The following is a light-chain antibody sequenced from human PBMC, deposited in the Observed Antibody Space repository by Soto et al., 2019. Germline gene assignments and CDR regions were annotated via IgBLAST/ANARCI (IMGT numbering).Light chain of an antibody. CDR2: NTN. CDR3: VLYMSSGIPI. CDR1: SGSVSTSDY. V-gene: IGLV8-61*01. J-gene: IGLJ2*01. Sequence: QAVVTQEPSFSVSPGETVTLTCGLNSGSVSTSDYPSWYQQTPGQPPRTLIYNTNTRSSGVPDRFSGSILGSKAALSITGAQAEDECDYYCVLYMSSGIPIFGGGTKLTVL.